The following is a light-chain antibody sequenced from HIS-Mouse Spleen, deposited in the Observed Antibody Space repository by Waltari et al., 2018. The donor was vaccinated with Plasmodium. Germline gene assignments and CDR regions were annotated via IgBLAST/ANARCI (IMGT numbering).Light chain of an antibody. V-gene: IGLV7-43*01. CDR2: STS. CDR3: LLYYGGAQLV. J-gene: IGLJ3*02. CDR1: TGAVTSGYY. Sequence: QTVVTQEPSLTVSPGGTVPLTLSSSTGAVTSGYYPTWFHQKPGQAPRALIDSTSKKHSRTPARFSGSLLGGKAALTLSGVQPEDEAEYYCLLYYGGAQLVFGGGTKLTVL.